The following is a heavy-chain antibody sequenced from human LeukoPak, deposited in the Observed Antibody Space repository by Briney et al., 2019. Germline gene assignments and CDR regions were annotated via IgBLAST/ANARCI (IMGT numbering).Heavy chain of an antibody. V-gene: IGHV3-11*01. D-gene: IGHD6-13*01. J-gene: IGHJ4*02. CDR3: ARDKGSSSAALDY. Sequence: GGSLRLSCAASGFTFSDYYMSWIRQAQGKGREGVSYISSSGSTIYYADSVKGRFTISRDNAKNSLYLQMNSLRAEDTAVYYCARDKGSSSAALDYWGQGTLVTVSS. CDR2: ISSSGSTI. CDR1: GFTFSDYY.